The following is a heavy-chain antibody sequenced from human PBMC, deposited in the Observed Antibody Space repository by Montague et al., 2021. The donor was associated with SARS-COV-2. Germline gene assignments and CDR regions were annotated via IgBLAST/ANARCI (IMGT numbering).Heavy chain of an antibody. J-gene: IGHJ6*02. V-gene: IGHV4-59*12. CDR1: AGSISPYY. CDR2: TSYSGST. Sequence: SETLSLTCTVSAGSISPYYWSWIRQSPGKGLECIGYTSYSGSTDYNPSLKSRVTISIDTSKNQFSLKLSSVTAADTAVYYCARWGEYYDSPYYYYAMDVWGQGTMVTVSS. D-gene: IGHD3-3*01. CDR3: ARWGEYYDSPYYYYAMDV.